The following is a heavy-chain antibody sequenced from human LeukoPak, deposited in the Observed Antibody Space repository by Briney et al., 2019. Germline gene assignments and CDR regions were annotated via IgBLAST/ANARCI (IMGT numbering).Heavy chain of an antibody. V-gene: IGHV3-43*02. CDR2: ISGDGGST. Sequence: GGSLRLSXAASGFTFDDYAMHWVRQAPGKGLEWVSLISGDGGSTYYAGSVKGRFTISRDNSKNSLYLQMNSLRTEDTALYYCASELGNSDDDYWGQGTLVTVSS. CDR1: GFTFDDYA. CDR3: ASELGNSDDDY. J-gene: IGHJ4*02. D-gene: IGHD4-23*01.